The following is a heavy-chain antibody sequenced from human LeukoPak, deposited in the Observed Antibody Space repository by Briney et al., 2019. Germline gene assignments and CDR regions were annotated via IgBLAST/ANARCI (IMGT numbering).Heavy chain of an antibody. CDR1: GYTLTELS. D-gene: IGHD6-13*01. J-gene: IGHJ4*02. V-gene: IGHV1-24*01. Sequence: ASVKVSCKVSGYTLTELSMHWVRQAPGKGLEWMGGFDPEDGETIYAQKFQGRVTMTEDTSTDTAYMELSSLRSEDTAVYYCARDPAAFIAAAEDYWGQGTLVTVSS. CDR2: FDPEDGET. CDR3: ARDPAAFIAAAEDY.